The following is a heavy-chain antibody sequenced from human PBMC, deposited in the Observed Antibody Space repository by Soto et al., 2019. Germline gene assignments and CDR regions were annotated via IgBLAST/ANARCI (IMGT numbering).Heavy chain of an antibody. D-gene: IGHD4-17*01. CDR2: IYSGGST. CDR3: AALLPTVVTPFQH. V-gene: IGHV3-66*01. J-gene: IGHJ1*01. CDR1: GLTVSNNY. Sequence: EVQLVESGGGLVQPGGSLRLSCAASGLTVSNNYISWVRQSPGKGLEWVSLIYSGGSTKYADSVKGRFTISRDNSKTTMYIQMNSLRAEGPAVYYCAALLPTVVTPFQHWGQGTLVTVSS.